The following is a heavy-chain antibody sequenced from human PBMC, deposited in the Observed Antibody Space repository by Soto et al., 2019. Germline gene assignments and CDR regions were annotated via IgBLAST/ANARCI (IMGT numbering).Heavy chain of an antibody. J-gene: IGHJ6*03. Sequence: ASVKVSCKASGGTFSSYTISWVRQAPGQGLEWMGRIIPILGIANYAQKFQGRVTITADKSTSTAYMELSSLRSEDTAVYYCARASGYCSGGSCYYYYMDVWGKGTTVTVSS. CDR1: GGTFSSYT. D-gene: IGHD2-15*01. V-gene: IGHV1-69*02. CDR2: IIPILGIA. CDR3: ARASGYCSGGSCYYYYMDV.